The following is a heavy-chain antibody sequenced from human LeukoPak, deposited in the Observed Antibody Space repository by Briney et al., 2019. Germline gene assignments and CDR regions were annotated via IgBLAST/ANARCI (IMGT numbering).Heavy chain of an antibody. Sequence: PGGSLRLSCAASGFTFSSYGMHWVRQAPGKGLEWVAVVSYDGSNKYYADSVKGRFTISRDNSKNTVYLQMNSLRADDTAVYYCAKGSGSGWYGWFAPWGQGTLVTVSS. D-gene: IGHD6-19*01. V-gene: IGHV3-30*18. J-gene: IGHJ5*02. CDR2: VSYDGSNK. CDR1: GFTFSSYG. CDR3: AKGSGSGWYGWFAP.